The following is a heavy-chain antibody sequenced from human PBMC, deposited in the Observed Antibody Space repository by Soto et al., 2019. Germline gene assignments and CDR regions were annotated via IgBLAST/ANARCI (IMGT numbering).Heavy chain of an antibody. Sequence: QVQLVQSGAEVKKPGSSVKVSCKASGGIFSTYAIRWLRQAPGQGLEWMGGIIPLFGTPNYAQRFQGRVTITADESTSTAYMELSRLRSEDTAVYYCARDRDDYGSGNYYNRIDFWGQVTLVTVSS. CDR2: IIPLFGTP. D-gene: IGHD3-10*01. CDR1: GGIFSTYA. V-gene: IGHV1-69*01. J-gene: IGHJ4*02. CDR3: ARDRDDYGSGNYYNRIDF.